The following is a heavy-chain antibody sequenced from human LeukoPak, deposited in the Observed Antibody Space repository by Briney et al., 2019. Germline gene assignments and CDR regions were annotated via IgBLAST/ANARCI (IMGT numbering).Heavy chain of an antibody. CDR1: GGSISSYS. J-gene: IGHJ3*02. Sequence: SGTLSLTCAVSGGSISSYSWSWIRQPPGKGLEWVAAIYYSGSTNYNPSLKSRVTISLDTSKNQCALKLSSVTAADTAVYDWARVLGPNYDYVWGSYECNAMDIWGQGTMVTVSS. CDR3: ARVLGPNYDYVWGSYECNAMDI. CDR2: IYYSGST. D-gene: IGHD3-16*01. V-gene: IGHV4-59*01.